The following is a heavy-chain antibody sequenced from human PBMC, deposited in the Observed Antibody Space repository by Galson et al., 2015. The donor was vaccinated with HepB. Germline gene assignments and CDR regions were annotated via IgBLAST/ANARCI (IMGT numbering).Heavy chain of an antibody. V-gene: IGHV3-23*01. CDR2: ISPGGDTT. CDR1: GFTFSNYA. D-gene: IGHD1-26*01. J-gene: IGHJ6*02. CDR3: AKGDVLGSAARNYGMDV. Sequence: SLRLSCAASGFTFSNYAMTWVRQAPGKGLERVSSISPGGDTTYYSDSVKGRVTISRDNAKKMLSMRTNSLRAEDTAVYYCAKGDVLGSAARNYGMDVWGQGTTVTVSS.